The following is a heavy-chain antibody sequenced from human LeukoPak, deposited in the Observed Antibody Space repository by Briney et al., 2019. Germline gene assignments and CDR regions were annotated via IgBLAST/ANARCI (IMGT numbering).Heavy chain of an antibody. CDR2: IISVGYSI. Sequence: GGSLRLSCAASGFTFSGYWMHWVRQAPGKGLVWVSRIISVGYSITYADSVKGRFTISRDNAKNTLYLQMNSLIAEDTAVYFCTRAGYSSVFDSWGQGTLVTVSS. CDR1: GFTFSGYW. J-gene: IGHJ5*01. CDR3: TRAGYSSVFDS. D-gene: IGHD6-19*01. V-gene: IGHV3-74*03.